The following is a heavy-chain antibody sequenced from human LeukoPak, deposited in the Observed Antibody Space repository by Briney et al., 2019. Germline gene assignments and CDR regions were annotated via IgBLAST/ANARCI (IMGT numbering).Heavy chain of an antibody. CDR1: GFTFSSYG. D-gene: IGHD6-19*01. Sequence: GGSLRLSCAASGFTFSSYGMHWVRQAPGKGLEWVAFIRFDGSNKYYADSVKGRFTISRDNSKNTLYLQMNSLRAEDTAVYYCARRSGIAVAGAFDYWGQGTLVTVSS. CDR2: IRFDGSNK. V-gene: IGHV3-30*02. CDR3: ARRSGIAVAGAFDY. J-gene: IGHJ4*02.